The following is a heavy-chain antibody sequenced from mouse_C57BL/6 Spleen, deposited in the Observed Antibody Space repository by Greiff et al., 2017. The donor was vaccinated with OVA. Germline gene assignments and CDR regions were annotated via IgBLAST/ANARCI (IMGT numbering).Heavy chain of an antibody. CDR2: ISSGGSYT. J-gene: IGHJ2*01. V-gene: IGHV5-6*01. CDR1: GFTFSSYG. CDR3: ARHLDYYGSSYVGYFDD. Sequence: EVKLVESGGDLVKPGGSLKLSCAASGFTFSSYGMSWVRQTPDKRLEWVATISSGGSYTYYPDRVKGRFTISRDNAKNTLYLQMSSLKSEDTAMYYCARHLDYYGSSYVGYFDDWGQGTTLTVSS. D-gene: IGHD1-1*01.